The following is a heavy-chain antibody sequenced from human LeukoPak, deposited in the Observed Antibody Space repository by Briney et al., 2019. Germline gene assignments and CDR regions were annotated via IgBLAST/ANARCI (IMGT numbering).Heavy chain of an antibody. CDR1: GGSISSSSYY. V-gene: IGHV4-39*02. Sequence: SETLSLTCTVSGGSISSSSYYWGWIRQPPGKGLEWIGSIYYSGSTYYNPSLKSRVTISVDTSKNQFSLKLSSVTAADTAVYYCARDLGPMVRGVPYYYYGMDVWGQGTTVTVSS. CDR3: ARDLGPMVRGVPYYYYGMDV. J-gene: IGHJ6*02. CDR2: IYYSGST. D-gene: IGHD3-10*01.